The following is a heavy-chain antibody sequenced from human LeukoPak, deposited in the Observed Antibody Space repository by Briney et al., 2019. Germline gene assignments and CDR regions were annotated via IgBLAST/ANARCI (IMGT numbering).Heavy chain of an antibody. J-gene: IGHJ4*02. CDR3: ARDLSIAVAEGPN. V-gene: IGHV3-48*04. CDR1: GFTFSSYS. Sequence: GGSLRLSCAASGFTFSSYSMNWVRQAPGKGLEWVSYISSSSSTIYYADSVKGRFTISRDNAKNSLYLQMNSLRAEDTAVYYCARDLSIAVAEGPNWGQGTLVTVSS. CDR2: ISSSSSTI. D-gene: IGHD6-19*01.